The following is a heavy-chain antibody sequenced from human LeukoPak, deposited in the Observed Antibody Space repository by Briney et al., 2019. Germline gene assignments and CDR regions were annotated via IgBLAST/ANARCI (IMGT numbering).Heavy chain of an antibody. V-gene: IGHV4-34*01. Sequence: AGTLSLTCAVYGGSFSGYYWSWIRQPPGEGLEWIGEINHSGSTKYNPSLKSRVTISVDTSKNQFSLKLSSVTAADTAVYYCARGFLSGGGTWFDPWGQGTLVT. J-gene: IGHJ5*02. D-gene: IGHD2/OR15-2a*01. CDR1: GGSFSGYY. CDR3: ARGFLSGGGTWFDP. CDR2: INHSGST.